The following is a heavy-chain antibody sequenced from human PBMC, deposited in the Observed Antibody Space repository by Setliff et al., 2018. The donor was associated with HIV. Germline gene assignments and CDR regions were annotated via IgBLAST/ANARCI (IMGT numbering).Heavy chain of an antibody. D-gene: IGHD3-16*01. CDR3: AKDYYDFVWGSSLAY. CDR1: GFTFSSYA. CDR2: ISGSGGST. V-gene: IGHV3-23*01. Sequence: PGGSLRLSCAASGFTFSSYAMSWVRQAPGNGLEWVSAISGSGGSTYYADSVKGRFTISRDNSKNTLYLQMNSLKAEDTAVYYCAKDYYDFVWGSSLAYWGQGTLVTVSS. J-gene: IGHJ4*02.